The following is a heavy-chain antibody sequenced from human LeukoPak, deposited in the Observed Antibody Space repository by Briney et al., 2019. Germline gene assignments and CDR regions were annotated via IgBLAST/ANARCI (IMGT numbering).Heavy chain of an antibody. Sequence: ASVTVSCTVSGYTLTELSMHWVRQAPGKGLEWMGGFDPEDGETIYAQKFQGRVTMTEDTSTDTAYMELSSLRSEDTAVYYCATDAGDSSGYYYPSFDYWGQGTLVTVSS. V-gene: IGHV1-24*01. J-gene: IGHJ4*02. D-gene: IGHD3-22*01. CDR3: ATDAGDSSGYYYPSFDY. CDR1: GYTLTELS. CDR2: FDPEDGET.